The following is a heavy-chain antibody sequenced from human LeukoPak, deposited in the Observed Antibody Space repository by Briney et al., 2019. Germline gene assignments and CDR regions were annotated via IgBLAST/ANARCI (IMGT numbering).Heavy chain of an antibody. Sequence: KPSETPSLTCTVSGGSISSYYWSWIRQPPGKGLEWIGYIYYSGSTNYNPSLKSRVTISVDTSKNQFSLKPSSVTAADTAVCYCARVEFGSGYYFHYYYMDVWGKGTTVTGSS. CDR2: IYYSGST. J-gene: IGHJ6*03. CDR3: ARVEFGSGYYFHYYYMDV. D-gene: IGHD3-22*01. V-gene: IGHV4-59*01. CDR1: GGSISSYY.